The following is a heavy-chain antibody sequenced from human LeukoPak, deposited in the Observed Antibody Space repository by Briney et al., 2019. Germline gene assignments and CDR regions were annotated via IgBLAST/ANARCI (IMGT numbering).Heavy chain of an antibody. J-gene: IGHJ4*02. Sequence: ASVKVSCKASAYTFTSYGISWVRQAPGQGLEWMGWINPNSGGTNYAQKFQGRVTMTRDTSISTAYMELSRLRSDDTAVYYCARSPHILTGENFDYWGQGTLVTVSS. CDR2: INPNSGGT. D-gene: IGHD3-9*01. CDR3: ARSPHILTGENFDY. CDR1: AYTFTSYG. V-gene: IGHV1-2*02.